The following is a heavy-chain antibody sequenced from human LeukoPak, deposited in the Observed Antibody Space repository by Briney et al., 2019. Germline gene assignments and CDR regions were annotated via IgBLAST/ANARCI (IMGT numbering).Heavy chain of an antibody. CDR2: ISGSGDNT. CDR1: GLTFSSHG. Sequence: GGSLRLSCAASGLTFSSHGMSWVRQAPGKGLEWVSTISGSGDNTYYADSVKGRLTISRDNSKNTLYLQMNSLRAEDTAVYYCARVTYGSGTYGAFDYWGQGTLVTVSS. J-gene: IGHJ4*02. CDR3: ARVTYGSGTYGAFDY. D-gene: IGHD3-10*01. V-gene: IGHV3-23*01.